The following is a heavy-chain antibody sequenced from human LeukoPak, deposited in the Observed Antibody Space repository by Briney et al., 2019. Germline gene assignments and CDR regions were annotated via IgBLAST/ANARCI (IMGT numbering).Heavy chain of an antibody. CDR2: ISNSGGGT. D-gene: IGHD3-10*01. J-gene: IGHJ4*02. CDR1: GFTFNIHA. V-gene: IGHV3-23*01. Sequence: GGSLRLSCAASGFTFNIHAMNWVRQAPGKGLEWVSVISNSGGGTYYADSVKGRLTISKDNSKNRLYLQMNSLRAEDTAVYYCAKRAFGSERHLDYWGQGTLVTVSS. CDR3: AKRAFGSERHLDY.